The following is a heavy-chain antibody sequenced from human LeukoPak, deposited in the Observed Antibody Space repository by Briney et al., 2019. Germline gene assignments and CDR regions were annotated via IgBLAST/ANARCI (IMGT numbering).Heavy chain of an antibody. Sequence: GGSLRLSCAASAFTVSSNYMSWVRQAPGKGLEWVSVIYSGGKTFYADSVKGRFTISRDNSKNTLYLQMNSLRAEDTAVYYCARGDPGAYWGQGTLVTVSS. CDR1: AFTVSSNY. CDR2: IYSGGKT. J-gene: IGHJ4*02. D-gene: IGHD2-21*02. V-gene: IGHV3-53*01. CDR3: ARGDPGAY.